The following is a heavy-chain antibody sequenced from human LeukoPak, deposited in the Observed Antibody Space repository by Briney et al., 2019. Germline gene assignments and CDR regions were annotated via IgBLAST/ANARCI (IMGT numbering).Heavy chain of an antibody. Sequence: SETLSLTRTVSGGSLSSYYWGWIRQPPGKGLEWIGSFYPSGSSYYNPSLKSRVTISVDTSKHQFSLKLSSVTAADTAVYYCVLLPGYWGQGTLVTVSS. CDR2: FYPSGSS. CDR3: VLLPGY. CDR1: GGSLSSYY. D-gene: IGHD2/OR15-2a*01. J-gene: IGHJ4*02. V-gene: IGHV4-59*04.